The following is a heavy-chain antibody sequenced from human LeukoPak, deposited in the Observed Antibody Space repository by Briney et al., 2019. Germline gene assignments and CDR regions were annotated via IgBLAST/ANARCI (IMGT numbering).Heavy chain of an antibody. CDR3: ARRRGYSYGRNNYYFDY. Sequence: GGSLRLSCAASGFNFSNYWMSWVRQTPGKGLEWVANINRDGSEKYNVDSVEGEFTISRDNAKNSLFLQMNSLRVEDTAVYYCARRRGYSYGRNNYYFDYWGQGTLVTVSS. D-gene: IGHD5-18*01. J-gene: IGHJ4*02. CDR2: INRDGSEK. CDR1: GFNFSNYW. V-gene: IGHV3-7*03.